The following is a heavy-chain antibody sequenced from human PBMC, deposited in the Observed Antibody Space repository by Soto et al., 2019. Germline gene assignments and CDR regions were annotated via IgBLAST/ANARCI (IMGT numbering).Heavy chain of an antibody. CDR2: INHSGRV. D-gene: IGHD3-22*01. CDR3: STRAYDTNRHYLFAP. Sequence: SETLSLTCAVYGGSFSGHSWTWIRQSPGNGLEWIGDINHSGRVNYRPSLKSRVTISLDTSKNQFSLTLSAVTAADTAMYYCSTRAYDTNRHYLFAPRGQGTFVTVSS. J-gene: IGHJ4*01. V-gene: IGHV4-34*01. CDR1: GGSFSGHS.